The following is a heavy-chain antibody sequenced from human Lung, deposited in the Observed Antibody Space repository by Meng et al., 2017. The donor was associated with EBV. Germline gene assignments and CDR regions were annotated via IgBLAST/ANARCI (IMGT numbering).Heavy chain of an antibody. Sequence: QGQLQESGPGRVKPSQTLSLTCTVSGGSIRFGDYYWSWIRQPPGKGLEWIGYIYDSGSTSYNPSLMSRVTISVDTSRNQFSLKLTSVTAADTAVYYCAREYSSSSGLPGPWGQGTLVTVSS. CDR2: IYDSGST. CDR3: AREYSSSSGLPGP. D-gene: IGHD6-6*01. J-gene: IGHJ5*02. CDR1: GGSIRFGDYY. V-gene: IGHV4-30-4*08.